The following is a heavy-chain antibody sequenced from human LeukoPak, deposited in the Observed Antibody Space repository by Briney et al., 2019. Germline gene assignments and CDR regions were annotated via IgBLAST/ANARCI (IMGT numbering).Heavy chain of an antibody. Sequence: SETLSLTCTVSGGSISSYYWSWIRQPPGKGLEWIGYIYYSGSTNYNPSLKSRVTISVGTSKNQFSLKLSSVTAADTAVYYCARRGNDSSGYSLYYYFDYWGQGTLVTVSS. V-gene: IGHV4-59*01. CDR2: IYYSGST. CDR1: GGSISSYY. J-gene: IGHJ4*02. D-gene: IGHD3-22*01. CDR3: ARRGNDSSGYSLYYYFDY.